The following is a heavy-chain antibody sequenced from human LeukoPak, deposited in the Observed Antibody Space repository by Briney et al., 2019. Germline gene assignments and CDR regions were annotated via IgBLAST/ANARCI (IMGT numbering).Heavy chain of an antibody. V-gene: IGHV4-4*02. CDR1: GGSISSNNW. Sequence: PSETLSLTCAVSGGSISSNNWWSWVRQPPGKGLEWIGEIYDSGTTNYNPSLRSRVTISVDKSKNQFSLKLSSVTAADTAVYYCVRGITVTRGVFDYWGQGALVTVPS. CDR3: VRGITVTRGVFDY. J-gene: IGHJ4*02. D-gene: IGHD3-10*01. CDR2: IYDSGTT.